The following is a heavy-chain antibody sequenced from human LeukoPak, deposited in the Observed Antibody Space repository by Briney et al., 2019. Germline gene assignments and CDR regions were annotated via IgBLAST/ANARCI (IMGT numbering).Heavy chain of an antibody. V-gene: IGHV3-11*01. Sequence: SGGSLRLSCAASGFAFSDFYVFWIRQAPGKGLEWISYISNSGSTLYYADSVKGRFTISRDNDKNLLYLQMNSLRADDTAVYYCARDALGSYDYWGQGTLVTVSS. CDR2: ISNSGSTL. CDR3: ARDALGSYDY. J-gene: IGHJ4*02. D-gene: IGHD3-10*01. CDR1: GFAFSDFY.